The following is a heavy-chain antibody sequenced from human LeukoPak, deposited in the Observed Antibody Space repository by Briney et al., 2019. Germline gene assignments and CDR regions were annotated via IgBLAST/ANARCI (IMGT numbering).Heavy chain of an antibody. CDR3: ARDSHPGRGSWNWFDP. D-gene: IGHD6-13*01. Sequence: KTGGSLRLSCAASGLTFSSYSMNWVRQAPGKGLEWVSSISSSSSYIYYADSVKGRFTISRDNAKNSLYLQMNSLRAEDTAVYYCARDSHPGRGSWNWFDPWGQGTLVTVSS. V-gene: IGHV3-21*01. J-gene: IGHJ5*02. CDR2: ISSSSSYI. CDR1: GLTFSSYS.